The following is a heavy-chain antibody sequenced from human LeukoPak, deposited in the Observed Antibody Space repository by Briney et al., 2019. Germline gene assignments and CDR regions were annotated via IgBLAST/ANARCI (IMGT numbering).Heavy chain of an antibody. J-gene: IGHJ1*01. CDR2: INSDGSTT. V-gene: IGHV3-74*01. CDR3: ARSSTVTTAYFQH. CDR1: GFAFNIYW. D-gene: IGHD4-17*01. Sequence: GGSLRLSCAASGFAFNIYWMHRVRQVPGKGLVWVSRINSDGSTTDYADAVKGRFTISRDNAKNTVYLEMNSLRAEDTAVYYCARSSTVTTAYFQHWGQGTLVTVSS.